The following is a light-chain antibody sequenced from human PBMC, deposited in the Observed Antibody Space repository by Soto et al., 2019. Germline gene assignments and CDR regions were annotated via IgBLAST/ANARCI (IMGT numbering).Light chain of an antibody. J-gene: IGLJ2*01. CDR2: EVS. CDR3: SSYTSSSTPYVV. CDR1: SSDVGGYNY. V-gene: IGLV2-14*01. Sequence: QSALTQPASASGSPGQSITISCTGTSSDVGGYNYVSWYQQHPDKAPKLMIYEVSNRPSGVSNRFSGSKSGNTASLTISGLQAEDEADYYCSSYTSSSTPYVVFGGGTKLTVL.